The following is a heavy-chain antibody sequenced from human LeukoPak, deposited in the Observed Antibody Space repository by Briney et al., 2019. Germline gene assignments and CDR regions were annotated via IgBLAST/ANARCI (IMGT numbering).Heavy chain of an antibody. CDR1: GGSISSSSYY. Sequence: SETLSLTCTVSGGSISSSSYYWGWIRQPPGKGLEWIGSIYYSGSTYYNPSLKSRVTISVDTSKNQFSLKLSSVTAADTAVYYCARQVEYSSSSGSYYYYYMDVWGKGTTVTVSS. J-gene: IGHJ6*03. V-gene: IGHV4-39*01. CDR2: IYYSGST. D-gene: IGHD6-6*01. CDR3: ARQVEYSSSSGSYYYYYMDV.